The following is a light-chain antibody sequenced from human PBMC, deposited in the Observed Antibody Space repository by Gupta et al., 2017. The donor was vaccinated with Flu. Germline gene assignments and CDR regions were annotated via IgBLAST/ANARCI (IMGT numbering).Light chain of an antibody. Sequence: SPATLSLSQGESATLSCRASQSVRTYLAWYQQKPGQAPRLLVYDASNMAIGIPARFSGSGSGTDFTLSISSLEPEDFAVYYWQQRSNWFSFGGGTKVEIK. J-gene: IGKJ4*02. CDR2: DAS. V-gene: IGKV3-11*01. CDR3: QQRSNWFS. CDR1: QSVRTY.